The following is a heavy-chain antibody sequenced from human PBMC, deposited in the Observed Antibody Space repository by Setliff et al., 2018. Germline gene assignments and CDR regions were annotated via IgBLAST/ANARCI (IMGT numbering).Heavy chain of an antibody. D-gene: IGHD6-19*01. J-gene: IGHJ4*02. V-gene: IGHV4-31*11. CDR3: ATSDWYAAFDH. CDR2: ISYSGRT. CDR1: GGSISTDPYF. Sequence: SETLSLTCAVSGGSISTDPYFWTWIRQHPVKGLEWIGYISYSGRTSYNPSLYSRITVSLDRSKNQFSLQLTSVTAEDAAVYYCATSDWYAAFDHWGQGTLVTVSS.